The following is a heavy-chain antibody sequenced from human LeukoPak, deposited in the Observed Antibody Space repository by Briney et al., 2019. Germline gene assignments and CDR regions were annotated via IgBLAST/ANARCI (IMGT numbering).Heavy chain of an antibody. CDR3: ARVRVATPYYYYGMDV. CDR2: IYYSGST. Sequence: SETLSLTCTVSGGSISSYYWSRIRQPPGKGLEWVGYIYYSGSTNYNPSLKSRVTISVDTSKNQFSLKLSSVTAADTAVYYCARVRVATPYYYYGMDVWGQGTTVTVSS. CDR1: GGSISSYY. V-gene: IGHV4-59*01. J-gene: IGHJ6*02. D-gene: IGHD5-12*01.